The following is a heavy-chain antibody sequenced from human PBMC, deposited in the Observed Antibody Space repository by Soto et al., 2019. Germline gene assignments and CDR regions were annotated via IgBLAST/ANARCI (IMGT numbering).Heavy chain of an antibody. V-gene: IGHV3-21*01. CDR3: ARAPYYYDSRGYYAY. Sequence: GGSLRLSCAASGFTFSSYSMNWVRQAPGKGLEWVSSISSSSSYIYYADSVEGRFTISRDNAKNSLYLQMNSLRAEDTAVYFCARAPYYYDSRGYYAYWGQGTLVTV. CDR2: ISSSSSYI. J-gene: IGHJ4*02. D-gene: IGHD3-22*01. CDR1: GFTFSSYS.